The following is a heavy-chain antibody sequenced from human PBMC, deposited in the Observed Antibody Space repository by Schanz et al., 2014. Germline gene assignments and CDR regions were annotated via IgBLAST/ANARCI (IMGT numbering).Heavy chain of an antibody. D-gene: IGHD2-15*01. CDR3: AKGMGYCSGGTCYDYYYYGLDV. V-gene: IGHV3-30*19. Sequence: QVQMVESGGDVVQPGRSLRLSCAASGFIFSNYGMHWVRQAPGKGLEWVAVISYDGSNKYYADSVKGRFTISRDNSENTLYLQMNSLSADDTAVFYCAKGMGYCSGGTCYDYYYYGLDVWGQGTTVTVSS. CDR1: GFIFSNYG. CDR2: ISYDGSNK. J-gene: IGHJ6*02.